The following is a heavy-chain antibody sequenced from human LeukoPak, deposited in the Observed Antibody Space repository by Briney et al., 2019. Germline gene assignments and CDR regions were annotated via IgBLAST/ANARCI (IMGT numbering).Heavy chain of an antibody. J-gene: IGHJ4*02. CDR3: ARDEEWELGLDY. CDR1: GYGFSIYY. D-gene: IGHD1-26*01. V-gene: IGHV1-46*01. CDR2: INPSGGST. Sequence: GASVKVSCKASGYGFSIYYMHWVRQAPGEGLEWIGIINPSGGSTRYAQKFQGRVTMTRDTSTSTVYMELSSLRSEDTAVYYCARDEEWELGLDYWGQGTLVTVSS.